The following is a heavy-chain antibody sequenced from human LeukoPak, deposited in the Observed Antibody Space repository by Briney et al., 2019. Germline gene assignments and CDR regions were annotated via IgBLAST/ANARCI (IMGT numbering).Heavy chain of an antibody. Sequence: GGSLRLSCAASGFTFSVSAMYWVRQASGKGLEWIGRIRNKANNYATAYAASVKGRFTISREDSKNTAYLQMNSLKTEDTAVYYCTYTSSSGVIYWGQGALVTVSS. CDR2: IRNKANNYAT. V-gene: IGHV3-73*01. D-gene: IGHD6-6*01. CDR3: TYTSSSGVIY. J-gene: IGHJ4*02. CDR1: GFTFSVSA.